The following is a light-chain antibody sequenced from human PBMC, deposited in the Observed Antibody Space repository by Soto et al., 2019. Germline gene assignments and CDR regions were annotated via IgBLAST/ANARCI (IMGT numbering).Light chain of an antibody. V-gene: IGLV2-8*01. J-gene: IGLJ1*01. Sequence: QSVLTQPPSASGSLGQSVTFSCTGTSSDVGGYNYVSWYQQHPGKAPKLIIYEVHKRPSGVPDRFSGSKSGNTASLTVSGLQAEDEADYYCSSYTSSSTLYVFGTGTKLTVL. CDR3: SSYTSSSTLYV. CDR1: SSDVGGYNY. CDR2: EVH.